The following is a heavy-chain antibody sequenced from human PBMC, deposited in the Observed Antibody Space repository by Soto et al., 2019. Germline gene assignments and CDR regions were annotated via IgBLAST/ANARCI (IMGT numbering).Heavy chain of an antibody. Sequence: GGSLRLSCAASGFTFSSYAMSWVRQAPGKGLEWVSAISGSGGSTYYADSVKGRFTISRDNSKNTLYLQMNSLRAEDTAVYYCANHPMIPAASNYYYYYMDVWGKGTTVTVSS. CDR1: GFTFSSYA. CDR2: ISGSGGST. V-gene: IGHV3-23*01. J-gene: IGHJ6*03. CDR3: ANHPMIPAASNYYYYYMDV. D-gene: IGHD2-2*01.